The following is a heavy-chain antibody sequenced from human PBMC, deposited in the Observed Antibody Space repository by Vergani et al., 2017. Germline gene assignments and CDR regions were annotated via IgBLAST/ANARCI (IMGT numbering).Heavy chain of an antibody. Sequence: QVQLVQSGAEVKKPGASVKVSCKASGYTFTSYGISWVRQAPGQGLEWMGWISAYNGNTNYAQKLQGRVTMTTDTSTSTAYMELRSLRSDDTAVYYCARFNIVVVPAAQEGRAFDIWGQGTMVTVSS. CDR3: ARFNIVVVPAAQEGRAFDI. CDR2: ISAYNGNT. V-gene: IGHV1-18*04. D-gene: IGHD2-2*01. CDR1: GYTFTSYG. J-gene: IGHJ3*02.